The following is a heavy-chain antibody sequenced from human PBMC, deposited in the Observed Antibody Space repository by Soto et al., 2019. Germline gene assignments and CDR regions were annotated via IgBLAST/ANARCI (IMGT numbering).Heavy chain of an antibody. J-gene: IGHJ6*02. V-gene: IGHV4-34*01. CDR3: AKDLAWYSSTSSWFSSNNGMDV. CDR2: INHSGST. D-gene: IGHD6-13*01. Sequence: SETLSLTCAVYGGSFSGYYWSWIRQPPGKGLEWIGEINHSGSTNYNQSLKSRVTISVDTSKNQFSLKLSSVTAADTAVYYCAKDLAWYSSTSSWFSSNNGMDVWRQGTTVT. CDR1: GGSFSGYY.